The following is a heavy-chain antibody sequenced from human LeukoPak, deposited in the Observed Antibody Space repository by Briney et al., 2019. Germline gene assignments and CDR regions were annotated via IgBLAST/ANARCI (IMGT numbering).Heavy chain of an antibody. J-gene: IGHJ3*02. Sequence: PSETLSLTCTVSGGSISSYYWSWIRQPPGKGLEGIGYIYYSGSTNYNPSLKSRVTISVDTSKNQFSLKLSSVTAADTAVYYCVRFEGGYHFTDAFDIWGQGTMVTVSS. CDR3: VRFEGGYHFTDAFDI. CDR1: GGSISSYY. V-gene: IGHV4-59*01. D-gene: IGHD3-22*01. CDR2: IYYSGST.